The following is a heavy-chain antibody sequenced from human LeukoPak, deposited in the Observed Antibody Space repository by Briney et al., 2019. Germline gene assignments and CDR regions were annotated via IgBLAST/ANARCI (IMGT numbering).Heavy chain of an antibody. CDR1: GFTVSSNY. D-gene: IGHD1-26*01. CDR2: IYSGGST. J-gene: IGHJ6*03. CDR3: ARDPTPWELLFRYYYYYMDV. V-gene: IGHV3-53*05. Sequence: PGGSLRLSCAASGFTVSSNYMSWVRQAPGKGLEWVSVIYSGGSTYYADSVKGRFTISRDNSKNTLYLQMNSLRAEDTAVYYCARDPTPWELLFRYYYYYMDVWGKGTTVTVSS.